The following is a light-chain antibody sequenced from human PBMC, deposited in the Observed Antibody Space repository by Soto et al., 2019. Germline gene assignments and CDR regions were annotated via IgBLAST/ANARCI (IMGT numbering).Light chain of an antibody. CDR2: AAS. V-gene: IGKV1-39*01. CDR3: QQYVNSPQSPQT. J-gene: IGKJ5*01. Sequence: DIQMTQSPSSLSASVGDRVTITCLASQSINSYLNWYQQKPGKAPKLLIYAASNLQSGVPSRFSGSGSGTDFTLTISSLQPEDFAVYYCQQYVNSPQSPQTFGQGTRLEIK. CDR1: QSINSY.